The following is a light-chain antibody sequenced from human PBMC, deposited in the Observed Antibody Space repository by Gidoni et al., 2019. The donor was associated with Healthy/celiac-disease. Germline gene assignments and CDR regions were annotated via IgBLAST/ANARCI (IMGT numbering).Light chain of an antibody. CDR1: QSISSY. Sequence: DIQMTQSPSSLSASVGDRVTITCRASQSISSYLNWYQQKPGKAPKLLIYAASSLQSGVPSRFSGSGSGTDFTLTINSLQPEDFATYYCQQSYSTPRTFXHXTKLEIK. CDR2: AAS. V-gene: IGKV1-39*01. CDR3: QQSYSTPRT. J-gene: IGKJ2*01.